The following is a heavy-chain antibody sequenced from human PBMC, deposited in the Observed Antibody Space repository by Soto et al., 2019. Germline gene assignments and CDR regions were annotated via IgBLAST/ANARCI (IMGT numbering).Heavy chain of an antibody. CDR2: ITFTGVTT. D-gene: IGHD6-13*01. CDR1: GPTFSSFA. V-gene: IGHV3-23*01. CDR3: AKGWQGFDT. J-gene: IGHJ5*02. Sequence: GGSLRLSCAASGPTFSSFAMSWVRQAPGKGLEWVSTITFTGVTTYYADSVKGWFTISRDNSKNTLYLQMNSLRAEDTAIYYCAKGWQGFDTWGQGTLVTVSS.